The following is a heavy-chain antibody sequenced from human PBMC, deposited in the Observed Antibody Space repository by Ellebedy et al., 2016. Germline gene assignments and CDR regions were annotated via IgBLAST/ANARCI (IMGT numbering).Heavy chain of an antibody. Sequence: GGSLRLSXVVSGLNFDTFFMSWVRQAPGKGLEWVSTISAGSDTTRLADSVKGRFTISRDNSKNTLYLQMNNLRVEDTALYYCRQGHYFDQWGQGALVTVSS. CDR2: ISAGSDTT. CDR1: GLNFDTFF. J-gene: IGHJ4*02. V-gene: IGHV3-23*01. CDR3: RQGHYFDQ.